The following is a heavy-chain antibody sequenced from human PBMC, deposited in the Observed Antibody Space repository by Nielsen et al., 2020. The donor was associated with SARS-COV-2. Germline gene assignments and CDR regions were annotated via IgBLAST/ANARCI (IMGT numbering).Heavy chain of an antibody. V-gene: IGHV1-46*01. CDR3: ARDKVVVVAATHDAFDI. Sequence: ASVKVSCKASGYTLTSYYMHWVRQAPGQGLEWMGIINPSGGSTSYAQKFQGRVTMTRDTSTSTVYMELSSLRSEDTAVYYCARDKVVVVAATHDAFDIWGQGTMVTVSS. D-gene: IGHD2-15*01. CDR2: INPSGGST. CDR1: GYTLTSYY. J-gene: IGHJ3*02.